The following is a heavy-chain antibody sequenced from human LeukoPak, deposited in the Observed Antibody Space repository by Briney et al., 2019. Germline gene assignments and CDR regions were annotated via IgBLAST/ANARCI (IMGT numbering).Heavy chain of an antibody. CDR2: IIPILGIA. CDR1: GGTFSSHA. J-gene: IGHJ3*02. V-gene: IGHV1-69*04. D-gene: IGHD3-22*01. Sequence: SVKVSCKASGGTFSSHAISWVRQAPGQGLEWMGRIIPILGIANYAQKFQGRVTITADKSTSTAYMELSSLRSEDTAVYYCASLSYYYDSSGLGAFDIWGQGTMVTVSS. CDR3: ASLSYYYDSSGLGAFDI.